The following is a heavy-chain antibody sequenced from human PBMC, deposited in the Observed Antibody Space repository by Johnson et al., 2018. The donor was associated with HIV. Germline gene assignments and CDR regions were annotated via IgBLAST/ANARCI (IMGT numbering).Heavy chain of an antibody. D-gene: IGHD1-26*01. CDR3: AKYSGNYFFIREDDAFDI. J-gene: IGHJ3*02. CDR2: ISGSGGST. V-gene: IGHV3-23*04. CDR1: GFTFSSYA. Sequence: VQLVESGGGLVQSGGSLRLSCAASGFTFSSYAMSWVRQAPGKGLEWVSGISGSGGSTYYADSVKGRFTISRDNSKNTLYLQMNSLRVDDTAIYYCAKYSGNYFFIREDDAFDIWGQGTLVNVSS.